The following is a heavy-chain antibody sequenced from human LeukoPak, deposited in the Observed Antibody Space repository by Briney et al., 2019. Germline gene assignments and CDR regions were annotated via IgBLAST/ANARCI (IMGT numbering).Heavy chain of an antibody. CDR1: GYTFTSYD. D-gene: IGHD5-24*01. J-gene: IGHJ4*02. CDR2: MNPNSGNT. CDR3: ARGERRDGYSDY. V-gene: IGHV1-8*01. Sequence: GASVKVSCKASGYTFTSYDINWVRQATGQGLEWMGWMNPNSGNTGYAQKFQGRVTMNRNTSISTAYMELSSLRSEDTAVYYCARGERRDGYSDYWGQGTLVTVSS.